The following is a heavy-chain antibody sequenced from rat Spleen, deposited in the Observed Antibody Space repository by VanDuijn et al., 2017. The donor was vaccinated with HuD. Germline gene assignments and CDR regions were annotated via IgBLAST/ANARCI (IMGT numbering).Heavy chain of an antibody. CDR1: GFTFSNYD. CDR3: TTVLQGHGFAY. D-gene: IGHD1-1*01. CDR2: ISYDGSST. Sequence: EVQLVETGGGLVQPGRSMKLSCAASGFTFSNYDMAWVRQAPTKGLEWVASISYDGSSTYYRDSVKGRFTISRDNAKSTLYLQMDSLRSEDTATYYCTTVLQGHGFAYWGQGVMVTVSS. V-gene: IGHV5-20*01. J-gene: IGHJ2*01.